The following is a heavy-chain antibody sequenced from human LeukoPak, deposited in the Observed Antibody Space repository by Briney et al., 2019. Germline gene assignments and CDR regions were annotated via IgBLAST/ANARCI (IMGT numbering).Heavy chain of an antibody. Sequence: GGSLRLSCAVSGFSISSNYISWVRQAPGKGLEWLSVIYSAGDTYYADSVKGRFTISKDNSKNMVYLQVSSLRGEDTAFYYCASYYCTSGTCYFGYWGQGTLVTVSS. CDR1: GFSISSNY. CDR2: IYSAGDT. V-gene: IGHV3-53*01. CDR3: ASYYCTSGTCYFGY. D-gene: IGHD2-8*01. J-gene: IGHJ4*02.